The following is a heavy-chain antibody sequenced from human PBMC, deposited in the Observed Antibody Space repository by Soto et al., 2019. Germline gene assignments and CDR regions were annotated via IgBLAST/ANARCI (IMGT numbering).Heavy chain of an antibody. Sequence: PSQTLSLTCAISGDSVSSNSAAWNWIRQSPSRGLEWLGRTYYRSRWYNDYAVSVKSRITVNPDTSKNQFSLHLNSVTPEDTAVYYGAGTTSLHWYYMDVWDKGTTVTVS. CDR3: AGTTSLHWYYMDV. D-gene: IGHD1-7*01. V-gene: IGHV6-1*01. J-gene: IGHJ6*03. CDR1: GDSVSSNSAA. CDR2: TYYRSRWYN.